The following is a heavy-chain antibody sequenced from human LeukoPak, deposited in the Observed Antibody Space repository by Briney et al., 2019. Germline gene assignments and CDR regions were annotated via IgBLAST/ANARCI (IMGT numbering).Heavy chain of an antibody. Sequence: GGSLRLSCAASGFTFSSFGMHWVRQAPGKGLDWVAVIWNDGSKEEYADSVKGRFTISRDASKNALCLQMNSLRAEDTAVYYCAREASGYYPDFWGQGTLVTVSS. J-gene: IGHJ4*02. D-gene: IGHD3-3*01. CDR3: AREASGYYPDF. CDR2: IWNDGSKE. CDR1: GFTFSSFG. V-gene: IGHV3-33*01.